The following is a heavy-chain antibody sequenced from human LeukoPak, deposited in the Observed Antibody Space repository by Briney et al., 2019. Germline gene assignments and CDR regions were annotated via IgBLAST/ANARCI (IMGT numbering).Heavy chain of an antibody. Sequence: GWSLRLSCAASGFTFSTYSMNWVRQAPGKGLEWVSDISSTSSIIYYADSVKGRFVISRDNAKNSLYLQMNSLRAEDTAVYYCARGGGGSFDRWGQGTLVTVSS. CDR2: ISSTSSII. J-gene: IGHJ5*02. D-gene: IGHD3-10*01. CDR1: GFTFSTYS. CDR3: ARGGGGSFDR. V-gene: IGHV3-48*01.